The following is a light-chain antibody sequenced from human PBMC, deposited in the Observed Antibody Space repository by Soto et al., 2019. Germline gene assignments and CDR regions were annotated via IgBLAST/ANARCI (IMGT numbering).Light chain of an antibody. CDR1: QTISSW. Sequence: DIQMTQSRSTLSGSVGDRVTITCRASQTISSWLAWYQQKPGKAPKLMIYKASTLKSGVPSRFSGSGSGTEFTLTISSLQTDDFATYYCQHYKMYSTWTFGQGTKVDIK. CDR3: QHYKMYSTWT. J-gene: IGKJ1*01. V-gene: IGKV1-5*03. CDR2: KAS.